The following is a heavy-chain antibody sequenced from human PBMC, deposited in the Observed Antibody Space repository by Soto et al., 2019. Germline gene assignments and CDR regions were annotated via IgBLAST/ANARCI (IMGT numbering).Heavy chain of an antibody. CDR1: GGSVSSASDC. Sequence: SETLSLTCTVSGGSVSSASDCWNWIRHPPGKGLEWIGYIYNTGSTNYNPSLKSRVTISVDTSKNRFSLNLNSVTAADTAMYYCARAKKNYYDGGGYPVDSWGRGTLVPVSS. CDR3: ARAKKNYYDGGGYPVDS. CDR2: IYNTGST. D-gene: IGHD3-22*01. V-gene: IGHV4-61*01. J-gene: IGHJ5*01.